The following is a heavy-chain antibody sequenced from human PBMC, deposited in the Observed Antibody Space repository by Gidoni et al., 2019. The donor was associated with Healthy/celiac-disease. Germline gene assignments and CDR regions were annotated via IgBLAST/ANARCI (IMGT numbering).Heavy chain of an antibody. Sequence: QVQLQESGPGLVKPSETLSLTCAVSGYSISSGYYWGWIRQPPGKGLEWIGSIYHSGSTYYNPSLKSRVTISVDTSKNQFSLKLSSVTAADTAVYYCASSTRGVRGVIVYWGQGTLVTVSS. J-gene: IGHJ4*02. CDR3: ASSTRGVRGVIVY. D-gene: IGHD3-10*01. CDR2: IYHSGST. V-gene: IGHV4-38-2*01. CDR1: GYSISSGYY.